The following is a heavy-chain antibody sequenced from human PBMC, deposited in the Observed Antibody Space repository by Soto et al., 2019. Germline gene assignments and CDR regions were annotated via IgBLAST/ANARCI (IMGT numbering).Heavy chain of an antibody. CDR3: AKDRATVHQMGAFDI. Sequence: PFGSPKISCAASRFTFWSSAVAWVLPTPVKGLEWVSAISGSGGSTYYADSVKGRFTISRDNSKNTLYLQMNSLRAEDTAVYYCAKDRATVHQMGAFDIWGQGTMVTVSS. D-gene: IGHD4-17*01. J-gene: IGHJ3*02. V-gene: IGHV3-23*01. CDR2: ISGSGGST. CDR1: RFTFWSSA.